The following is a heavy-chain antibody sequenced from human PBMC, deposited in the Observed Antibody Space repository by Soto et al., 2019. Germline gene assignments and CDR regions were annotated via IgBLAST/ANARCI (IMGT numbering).Heavy chain of an antibody. J-gene: IGHJ6*02. CDR1: GYTFSSYH. CDR2: INPSGDGT. V-gene: IGHV1-46*01. D-gene: IGHD2-21*02. CDR3: TRDQGSCGGDCYRGCMDGMDV. Sequence: QVQLVQSGAEVKKPGASVKVSRKASGYTFSSYHMHWVRQAPGQGLEWMGMINPSGDGTGYGQNLQGRHTMARGTSTSTVYMKLSSLRSEDTAVYYCTRDQGSCGGDCYRGCMDGMDVWGQGATVTVSS.